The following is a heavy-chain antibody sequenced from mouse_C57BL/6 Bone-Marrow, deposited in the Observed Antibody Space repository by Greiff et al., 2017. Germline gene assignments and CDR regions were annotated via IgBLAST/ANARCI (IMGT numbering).Heavy chain of an antibody. J-gene: IGHJ2*01. V-gene: IGHV5-6*01. D-gene: IGHD1-1*01. CDR1: GFTFSSYG. CDR2: ISSGGSYT. CDR3: ARGVVSYYFDY. Sequence: EVQRVESGGDLVKPGGSLKLSCAASGFTFSSYGMSWVRQTPDKRLEWVATISSGGSYTYYPDSVKGRFTISRDNAKNTLYLQMSSLKSEDTAMYYCARGVVSYYFDYWGQGTTLTVSS.